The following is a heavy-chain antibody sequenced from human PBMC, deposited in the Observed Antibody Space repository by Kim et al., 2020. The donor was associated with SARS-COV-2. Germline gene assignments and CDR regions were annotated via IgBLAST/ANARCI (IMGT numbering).Heavy chain of an antibody. CDR1: GVSISSYS. J-gene: IGHJ6*02. CDR2: IYYSGST. V-gene: IGHV4-59*01. D-gene: IGHD2-2*01. Sequence: ETLSLTCTVSGVSISSYSWSWIRQPPGKKLEWIGYIYYSGSTNYNPSLKSRVTISVDTSKNQFSLKLSSVTAADTAVYYCARDQTRCSSTSCYYYYGLDVWGQGTTVTVSS. CDR3: ARDQTRCSSTSCYYYYGLDV.